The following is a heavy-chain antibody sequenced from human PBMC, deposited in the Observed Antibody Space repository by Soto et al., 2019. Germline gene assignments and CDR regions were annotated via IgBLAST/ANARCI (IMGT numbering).Heavy chain of an antibody. CDR3: ARGDLVYGMDV. J-gene: IGHJ6*02. Sequence: SETLSLTCTVSGDSVSTSSNYWDWIRQPPGKGLEWIAYIYYSGSTNYNPSLKSRVTISVDTSKNQFSLKLSSVTAADTAAYYCARGDLVYGMDVWGQGTTVTVSS. D-gene: IGHD3-16*01. CDR2: IYYSGST. CDR1: GDSVSTSSNY. V-gene: IGHV4-61*01.